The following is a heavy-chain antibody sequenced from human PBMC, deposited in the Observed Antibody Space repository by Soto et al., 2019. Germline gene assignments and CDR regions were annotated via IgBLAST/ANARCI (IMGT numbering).Heavy chain of an antibody. CDR1: GGSISSSSYY. CDR2: IYYSGNI. J-gene: IGHJ4*02. Sequence: QLLESGPGLVKPSETLSLTCTVSGGSISSSSYYWGWIRQPPGKGLEWIGNIYYSGNIFYNPSLKSRVTISIDTSKNQFSLKLSSVTAADTAVYYCARLGGQMTTDYWGQGTLVTVSS. D-gene: IGHD4-17*01. CDR3: ARLGGQMTTDY. V-gene: IGHV4-39*01.